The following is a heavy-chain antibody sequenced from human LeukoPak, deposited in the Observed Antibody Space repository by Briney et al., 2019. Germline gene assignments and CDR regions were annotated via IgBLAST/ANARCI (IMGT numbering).Heavy chain of an antibody. Sequence: GASVKVSCKASGYTSTSYGISWVRQAPGQGREWMGWISAYNGNTNYAQKLQGRVTMTTDTSTGTAYMELRSLRSDDTAVYYCARVRTYYYDSSGYRRGLFDYWGQGTLVTVSS. CDR1: GYTSTSYG. CDR3: ARVRTYYYDSSGYRRGLFDY. V-gene: IGHV1-18*01. J-gene: IGHJ4*02. CDR2: ISAYNGNT. D-gene: IGHD3-22*01.